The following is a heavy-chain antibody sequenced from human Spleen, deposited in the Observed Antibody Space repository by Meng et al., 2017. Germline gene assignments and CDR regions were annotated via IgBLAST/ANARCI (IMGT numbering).Heavy chain of an antibody. J-gene: IGHJ4*02. CDR2: NNPSGGST. D-gene: IGHD6-19*01. Sequence: AHLVHAGPDWKKPGASVKVSCNASVHSFTNYGISWVRQAPGQGLEWMGINNPSGGSTSYAQKFQGRVTMTRDTSTSTVYMELSSLRSEDTAVYYCARDPINGQQWLVQGVDYWGQGTLVTVSS. CDR1: VHSFTNYG. CDR3: ARDPINGQQWLVQGVDY. V-gene: IGHV1-46*01.